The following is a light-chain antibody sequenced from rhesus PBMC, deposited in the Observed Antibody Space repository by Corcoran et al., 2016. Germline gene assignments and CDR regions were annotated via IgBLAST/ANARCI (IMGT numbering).Light chain of an antibody. V-gene: IGLV2S7*01. CDR3: CSYTNSGTYI. CDR2: GVR. CDR1: SSDIGGYNY. J-gene: IGLJ1*01. Sequence: SVPTQPPSVSGSPGQSVTISCTGTSSDIGGYNYVSWYQQHPGKAPKLIVYGVRDRPSGVSDRFSGSKSDNTASLTISGLQTEDEADYFCCSYTNSGTYIFGVGTRLTVL.